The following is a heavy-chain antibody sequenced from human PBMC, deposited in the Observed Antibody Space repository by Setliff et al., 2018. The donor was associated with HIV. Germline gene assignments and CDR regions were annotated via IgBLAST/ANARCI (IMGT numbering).Heavy chain of an antibody. V-gene: IGHV4-4*08. J-gene: IGHJ5*01. Sequence: KPSETLSLTCDVSGGSISSSYYWTWIRQPPGKGLEWIGYIYTSGSTNYNPSLKNRVTISVDTSKNQFSLRLSPVTAADTAVYYCARGYSSSWYDSWGQGTLVTVSS. D-gene: IGHD6-13*01. CDR2: IYTSGST. CDR1: GGSISSSYY. CDR3: ARGYSSSWYDS.